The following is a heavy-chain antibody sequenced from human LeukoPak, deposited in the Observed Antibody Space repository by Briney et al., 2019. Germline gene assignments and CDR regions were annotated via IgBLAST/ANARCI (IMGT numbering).Heavy chain of an antibody. Sequence: ASVKVSCTASGYTFTGYAMHWVRQAPGQRLEWMGWINAGNGNTKYSQKFQGRVTITRDTSASTAYMELSSLRSEDTAVYYCARDRYDFWSGYQDYWGQGTLVTVSS. CDR3: ARDRYDFWSGYQDY. CDR2: INAGNGNT. D-gene: IGHD3-3*01. J-gene: IGHJ4*02. CDR1: GYTFTGYA. V-gene: IGHV1-3*01.